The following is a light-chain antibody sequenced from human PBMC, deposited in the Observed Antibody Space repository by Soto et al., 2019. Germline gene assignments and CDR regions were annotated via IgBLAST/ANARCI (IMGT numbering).Light chain of an antibody. CDR2: DTT. J-gene: IGLJ1*01. V-gene: IGLV7-46*01. CDR3: LLVYNGPDV. CDR1: TGAVTNGHY. Sequence: QAVVTQEPSLTVASGGTVALTCGSSTGAVTNGHYPYWSQQKPGQAPRTLIYDTTNRHSWTPARFSGSLLGGNAALTLSGAQPKDEAEYYCLLVYNGPDVFGNGTKGTVL.